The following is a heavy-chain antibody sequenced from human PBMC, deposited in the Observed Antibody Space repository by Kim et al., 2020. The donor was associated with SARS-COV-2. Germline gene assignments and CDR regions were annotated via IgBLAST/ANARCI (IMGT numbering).Heavy chain of an antibody. J-gene: IGHJ5*02. V-gene: IGHV3-7*01. CDR3: AREIDYGDYNWFDP. D-gene: IGHD4-17*01. CDR1: GFTFSSNW. Sequence: GGSLRLSCAASGFTFSSNWMSWVRQAPGKGLEWVANIKQDGSEKYYVDSVSGRFTISRDNAKTSLYLQMNSLRAEGTAVYYCAREIDYGDYNWFDPWGQG. CDR2: IKQDGSEK.